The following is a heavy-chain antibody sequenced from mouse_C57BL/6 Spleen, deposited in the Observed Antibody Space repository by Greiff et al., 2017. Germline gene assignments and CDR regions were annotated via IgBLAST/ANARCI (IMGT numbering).Heavy chain of an antibody. Sequence: QVQLQQPGAELVKPGASVTLSCKASGYTFTSYWMHWVKQRPGQGLEWIGMIHPNSCSSNYNEKFQIKATLTVDKSSSTAYMQLSSLTSEDSAVYYCARKGIYYYGSSYVGDYAMDYWGQGTSVTVSS. CDR3: ARKGIYYYGSSYVGDYAMDY. D-gene: IGHD1-1*01. J-gene: IGHJ4*01. CDR2: IHPNSCSS. CDR1: GYTFTSYW. V-gene: IGHV1-64*01.